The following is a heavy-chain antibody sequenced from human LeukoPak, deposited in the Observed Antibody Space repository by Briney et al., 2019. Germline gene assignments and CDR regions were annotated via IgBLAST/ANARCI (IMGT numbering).Heavy chain of an antibody. V-gene: IGHV4-30-2*01. CDR2: IYHSGGT. D-gene: IGHD3-10*01. CDR3: ARGLLWFGENGIDY. CDR1: GGSISSGGYS. J-gene: IGHJ4*02. Sequence: SQTLSLTCAVSGGSISSGGYSWRWIRQPPGKGLEWIGYIYHSGGTYYNPSLKSRVTISVDRSKNQFSLKLSSVTAADTAVYYCARGLLWFGENGIDYWGQGTLVTVSS.